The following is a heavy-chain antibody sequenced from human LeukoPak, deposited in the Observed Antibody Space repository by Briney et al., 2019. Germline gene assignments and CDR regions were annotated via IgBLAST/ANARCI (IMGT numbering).Heavy chain of an antibody. CDR2: ITGDGTRT. Sequence: TGGSLRLSCAASGFTFSSCAMTWVRQAPGKGLEWVASITGDGTRTYYTDSVKGRFTISRDNSKNTLYLQMNSLRADETAIYYCASRPRADMRPLDYCGQGTLVTVST. J-gene: IGHJ4*02. CDR3: ASRPRADMRPLDY. CDR1: GFTFSSCA. D-gene: IGHD2-2*01. V-gene: IGHV3-23*01.